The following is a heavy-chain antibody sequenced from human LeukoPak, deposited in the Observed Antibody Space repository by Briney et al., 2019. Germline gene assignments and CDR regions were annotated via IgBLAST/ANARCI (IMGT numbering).Heavy chain of an antibody. J-gene: IGHJ3*01. D-gene: IGHD6-19*01. V-gene: IGHV1-24*01. CDR1: GYTLTELS. CDR2: FDPEDGET. Sequence: ASVKVSCKVSGYTLTELSMHWVRQAPGKGLEWMGGFDPEDGETIYAQKFQGRVTMTEDTSTDTAYMELSSLRSEDTAVYYCARDQQWLVTGEDAFDFWGQGTMVTVSS. CDR3: ARDQQWLVTGEDAFDF.